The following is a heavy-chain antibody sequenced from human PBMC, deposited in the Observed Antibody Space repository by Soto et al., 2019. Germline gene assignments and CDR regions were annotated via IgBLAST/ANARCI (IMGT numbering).Heavy chain of an antibody. V-gene: IGHV3-30-3*01. CDR1: GFTFSSYA. CDR3: ARDKRGLFDY. J-gene: IGHJ4*02. Sequence: PGGSLRLSCAASGFTFSSYAMHWVRQAPGKGLEWVAVISYDGSNKYYADSVKGRFTISRGNSKNTLYLQMNSLRAEDTAVYYCARDKRGLFDYWGQGTLVTVSS. CDR2: ISYDGSNK.